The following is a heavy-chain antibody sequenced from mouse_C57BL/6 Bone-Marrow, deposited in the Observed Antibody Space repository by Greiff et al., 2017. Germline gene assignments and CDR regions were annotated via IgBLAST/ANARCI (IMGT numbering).Heavy chain of an antibody. V-gene: IGHV2-3*01. Sequence: VQRVESGPGLVAPSQSLSITCPVSGFSLTRSGVSWVRQPPGKGLEWLGVIWGDGSTHSHSALISRLSLSKDKSKSQVFLKLNSLQTDDTATYDCAKLGPAWFAYWGQGTLVTVSA. J-gene: IGHJ3*01. CDR2: IWGDGST. CDR3: AKLGPAWFAY. CDR1: GFSLTRSG.